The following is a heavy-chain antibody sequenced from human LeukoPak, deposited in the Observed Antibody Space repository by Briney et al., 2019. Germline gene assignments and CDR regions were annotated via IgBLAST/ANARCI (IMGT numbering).Heavy chain of an antibody. CDR3: AAASGSGWDPVDY. CDR1: GFTVSSNH. Sequence: TGGSLRLSCAASGFTVSSNHMSWVRQAPGKGLEWVSVFYSGGSTDYADSVKGRFTISRDSSKNAVHLQMNSLRAEDTAVYYCAAASGSGWDPVDYWGQGTLVTVSS. V-gene: IGHV3-66*01. J-gene: IGHJ4*02. CDR2: FYSGGST. D-gene: IGHD6-19*01.